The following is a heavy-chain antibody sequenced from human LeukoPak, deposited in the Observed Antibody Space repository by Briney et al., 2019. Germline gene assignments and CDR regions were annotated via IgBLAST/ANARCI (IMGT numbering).Heavy chain of an antibody. CDR3: ARLACSRSSCYFDY. J-gene: IGHJ4*02. Sequence: GASVKVSCKASGYTFTGYYMHWLRQAPGQGLEWMGWINPYSGDTIYAEKFQDIVTMTRDTSFTTAYMELSSLRSDETAMFYCARLACSRSSCYFDYWGQGTLVTVSS. CDR1: GYTFTGYY. D-gene: IGHD2-15*01. V-gene: IGHV1-2*02. CDR2: INPYSGDT.